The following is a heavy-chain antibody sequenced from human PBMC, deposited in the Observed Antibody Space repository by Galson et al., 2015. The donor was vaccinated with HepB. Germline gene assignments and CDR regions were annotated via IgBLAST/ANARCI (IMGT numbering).Heavy chain of an antibody. D-gene: IGHD6-6*01. CDR3: ARGGAYSSSSGNFDY. Sequence: SVKVSCKASGGTFSSYAISWVRQAPGQGLEWMGGIIPIFGIANYAQKFQGRVTITADESTSTAYMELSSLRSEDTAVYYCARGGAYSSSSGNFDYWGQGTLVTVSS. V-gene: IGHV1-69*13. J-gene: IGHJ4*02. CDR2: IIPIFGIA. CDR1: GGTFSSYA.